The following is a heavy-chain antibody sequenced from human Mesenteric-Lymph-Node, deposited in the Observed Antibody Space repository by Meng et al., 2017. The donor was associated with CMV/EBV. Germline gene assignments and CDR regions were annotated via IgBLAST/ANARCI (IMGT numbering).Heavy chain of an antibody. J-gene: IGHJ4*02. CDR3: AKASGQQQLVEYYFDY. D-gene: IGHD6-13*01. Sequence: GFTFSSYDMSWVRQAPGKGLEWVSAISGSGGSTYYADSVKGRFTISRDNSKNTLYLQMNSLRAEDTAVYYCAKASGQQQLVEYYFDYWGQGTLVTVSS. CDR2: ISGSGGST. CDR1: GFTFSSYD. V-gene: IGHV3-23*01.